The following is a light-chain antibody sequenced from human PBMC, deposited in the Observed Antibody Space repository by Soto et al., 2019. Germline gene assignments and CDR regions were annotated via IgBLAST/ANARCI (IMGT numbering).Light chain of an antibody. CDR1: TSNIGSNY. V-gene: IGLV1-47*01. CDR2: RNN. Sequence: QSVLTQPPSASGTPGQGVNISCSGSTSNIGSNYVYWHQQLPGTAAKLLIYRNNQRPSGVHDRFPGSKSGTLAYLAIRELRSDDGAHHICATWDDTLSGFYVFGSGTKVTVL. J-gene: IGLJ1*01. CDR3: ATWDDTLSGFYV.